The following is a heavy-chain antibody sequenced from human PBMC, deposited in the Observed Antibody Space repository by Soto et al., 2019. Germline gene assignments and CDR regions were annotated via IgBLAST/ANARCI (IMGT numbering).Heavy chain of an antibody. CDR1: GESISSSSYY. CDR2: IYYSGRT. Sequence: SETLSLTCIVSGESISSSSYYWGWIRQPPGKGLEWIGSIYYSGRTYYNPSFKSRVPISIDTSKNQFSLKLSSVTATDTAVYYCARQRTTVVTQAYFDHWGQGALVTVSS. J-gene: IGHJ4*02. CDR3: ARQRTTVVTQAYFDH. V-gene: IGHV4-39*01. D-gene: IGHD2-21*02.